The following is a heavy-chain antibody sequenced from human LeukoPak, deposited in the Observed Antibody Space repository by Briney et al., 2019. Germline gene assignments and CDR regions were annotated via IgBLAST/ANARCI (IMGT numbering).Heavy chain of an antibody. CDR3: ARETVTTGTTSAAKAKGDYYYGMDV. J-gene: IGHJ6*02. CDR1: GFTVSSNY. CDR2: IYSGGST. Sequence: GGSLRLSCAASGFTVSSNYMSWVRQAPGKGLEWVSVIYSGGSTYYADSVKGRFTISRDNSKNTLYLQKNSLRAEDTAVYYCARETVTTGTTSAAKAKGDYYYGMDVWGQGTTVTVSS. V-gene: IGHV3-66*01. D-gene: IGHD1-1*01.